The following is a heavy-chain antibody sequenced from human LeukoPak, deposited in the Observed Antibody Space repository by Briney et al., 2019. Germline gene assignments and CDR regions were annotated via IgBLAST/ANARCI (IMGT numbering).Heavy chain of an antibody. J-gene: IGHJ6*03. V-gene: IGHV4-34*01. Sequence: SETLSLTCAVYGGSFSGYYWSWIRQLPGKGLECIGEINHSGSTNYNPSLKSRVTISVDTSKIQLSLRLSSVTAADTAVYYCARHGSGISRETYGFSPYMDVWGKGTTVTISS. D-gene: IGHD3-10*01. CDR3: ARHGSGISRETYGFSPYMDV. CDR2: INHSGST. CDR1: GGSFSGYY.